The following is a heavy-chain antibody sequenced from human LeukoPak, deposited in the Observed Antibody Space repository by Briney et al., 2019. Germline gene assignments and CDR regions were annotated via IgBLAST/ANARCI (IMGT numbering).Heavy chain of an antibody. D-gene: IGHD5-18*01. V-gene: IGHV3-23*01. CDR1: GFTFSAFG. CDR2: FSASDGST. J-gene: IGHJ4*02. CDR3: AKGQLWLPGVLVY. Sequence: QAGGSLRLSCAASGFTFSAFGMTWVRQAPGKGLEWVSGFSASDGSTYYADSVKGRFTISRDNSKNTLYLQMNSLRADDTAVYYCAKGQLWLPGVLVYWGQGTLVTVSS.